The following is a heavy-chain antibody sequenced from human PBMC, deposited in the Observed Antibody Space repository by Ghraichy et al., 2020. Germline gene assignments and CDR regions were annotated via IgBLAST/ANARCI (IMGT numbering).Heavy chain of an antibody. CDR2: INHSGST. CDR3: ARDAGSSWPHYFDY. V-gene: IGHV4-34*01. Sequence: GSLRLSCAVYGGSFSGYYWSWIRQPPGKGLEWIGEINHSGSTNYNPSLKSRVTISVDTSKNQFSLKLSSVTAADTAVYYCARDAGSSWPHYFDYWGQGTLVTVSS. CDR1: GGSFSGYY. J-gene: IGHJ4*02. D-gene: IGHD6-13*01.